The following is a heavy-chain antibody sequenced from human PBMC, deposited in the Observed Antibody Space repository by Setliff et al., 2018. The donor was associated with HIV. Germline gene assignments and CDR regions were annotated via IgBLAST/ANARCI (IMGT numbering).Heavy chain of an antibody. D-gene: IGHD2-2*01. CDR3: ARGSDCDATTCGDYYYMDV. Sequence: SETLSLTCVVSGDSIRTGAYYWGWIRQPPGKSLQYIGSIYYSGSAFYNPSLKSRVTISVDTSKNQFSLTLNSVTAADTAVYYCARGSDCDATTCGDYYYMDVWGKGTTVTVSS. V-gene: IGHV4-39*07. CDR1: GDSIRTGAYY. CDR2: IYYSGSA. J-gene: IGHJ6*03.